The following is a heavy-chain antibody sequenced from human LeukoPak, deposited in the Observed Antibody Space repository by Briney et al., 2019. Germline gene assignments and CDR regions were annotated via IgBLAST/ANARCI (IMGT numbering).Heavy chain of an antibody. CDR1: GFTFSSYA. CDR2: ISYDGSNK. V-gene: IGHV3-30-3*01. Sequence: GGSLRLSCAASGFTFSSYAIHWVRQAPGKGLEWVAVISYDGSNKYYADSVKGRFTISRDNSKNTLYLQMNSLRAEDTAVYYCAKSRPTYRHYYYYYMDVWGKGTTVTVSS. CDR3: AKSRPTYRHYYYYYMDV. J-gene: IGHJ6*03. D-gene: IGHD6-25*01.